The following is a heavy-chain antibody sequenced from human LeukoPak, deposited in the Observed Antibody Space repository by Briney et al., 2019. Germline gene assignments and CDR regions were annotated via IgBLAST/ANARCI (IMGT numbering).Heavy chain of an antibody. V-gene: IGHV3-23*01. CDR3: ARDRGSSWLFDY. Sequence: GGSLRLSCAASGFTFTNYAMNWVRQTPGKGLEWVSTISGSGGSTYYADSVKGRFTISRDTSKNTLYLQMNSLRAEDTAVYYCARDRGSSWLFDYWGQGTLATVSS. CDR2: ISGSGGST. D-gene: IGHD6-13*01. J-gene: IGHJ4*02. CDR1: GFTFTNYA.